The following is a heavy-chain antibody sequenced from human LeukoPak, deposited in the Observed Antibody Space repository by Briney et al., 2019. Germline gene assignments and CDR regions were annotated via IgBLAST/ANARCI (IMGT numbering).Heavy chain of an antibody. Sequence: SETLSLTCGVYGESFSGDYWSWIRQPPGKGLEWVGEINQSGSTNYIPSLKSRVTISVDTSKNQFSLKLISVTAADTAVYYCARGRWLQYETWGQGTLVTVSS. V-gene: IGHV4-34*01. CDR2: INQSGST. CDR1: GESFSGDY. J-gene: IGHJ5*02. CDR3: ARGRWLQYET. D-gene: IGHD5-24*01.